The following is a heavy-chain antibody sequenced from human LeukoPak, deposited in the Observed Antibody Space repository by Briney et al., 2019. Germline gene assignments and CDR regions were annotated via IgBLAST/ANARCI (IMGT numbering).Heavy chain of an antibody. Sequence: SETLSLTCTVSGGSISSSSYYWGWIRQPPGKGLEWIGSIYYSGSTYYNPSLKSRVTISVDTSKNQFSLKLSSVTAADTAVYYCARISKVDTASYYFDYWGQGTLVTVSS. CDR3: ARISKVDTASYYFDY. D-gene: IGHD5-18*01. V-gene: IGHV4-39*07. J-gene: IGHJ4*02. CDR1: GGSISSSSYY. CDR2: IYYSGST.